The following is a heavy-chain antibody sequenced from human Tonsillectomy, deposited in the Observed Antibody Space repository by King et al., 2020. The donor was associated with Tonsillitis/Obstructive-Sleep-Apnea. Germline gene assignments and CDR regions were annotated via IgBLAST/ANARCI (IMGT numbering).Heavy chain of an antibody. CDR3: AGDWGGVGATSDYYYGMDV. D-gene: IGHD1-26*01. CDR2: ISSSSSYI. Sequence: EVQLVESGGGLVKPGGSLRLSCAASGFTFSSYNINWVRPAPGKGLEWVSSISSSSSYIYYADSLKGRFTISRDNAKNSLYLQMNSPRAEDTAVYYCAGDWGGVGATSDYYYGMDVWGQGTTVTVSS. J-gene: IGHJ6*02. V-gene: IGHV3-21*01. CDR1: GFTFSSYN.